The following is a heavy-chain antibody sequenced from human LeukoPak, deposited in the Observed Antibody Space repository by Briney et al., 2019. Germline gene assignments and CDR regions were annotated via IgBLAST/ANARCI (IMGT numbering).Heavy chain of an antibody. D-gene: IGHD3-22*01. V-gene: IGHV3-11*04. Sequence: GGSPRLSCAASGFTFSDYYMSWIRQAPGKGLEWVSYISSSGSTIYYADSVKGRFTISRDNAKNSLYLQMNSLRAEDTAVYYCARAIRPYYYDSSGYPTDYWGQGTLVTVSS. CDR3: ARAIRPYYYDSSGYPTDY. CDR2: ISSSGSTI. J-gene: IGHJ4*02. CDR1: GFTFSDYY.